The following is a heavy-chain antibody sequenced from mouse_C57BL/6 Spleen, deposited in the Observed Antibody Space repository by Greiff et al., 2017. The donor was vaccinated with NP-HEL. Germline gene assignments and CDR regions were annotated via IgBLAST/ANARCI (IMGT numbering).Heavy chain of an antibody. CDR3: TRPHYGSTWFAY. J-gene: IGHJ3*01. V-gene: IGHV1-15*01. Sequence: VKLMESGAELVRPGASVTLSCKASGYTFTDYEMHWVKQTPVHGLEWIGAIDPETGGTAYNQKFKGKAILTADKSSSTAYMELRSLTSEDSAVYYCTRPHYGSTWFAYWGQGTLVTVSA. CDR2: IDPETGGT. D-gene: IGHD1-1*01. CDR1: GYTFTDYE.